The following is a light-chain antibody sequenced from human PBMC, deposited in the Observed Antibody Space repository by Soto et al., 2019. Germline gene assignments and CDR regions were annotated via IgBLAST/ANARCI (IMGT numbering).Light chain of an antibody. Sequence: QSALTQPASVSGSPGQSITISCTGTRSDIGAYNFVSWYQQHPGEVPKLILYDVNVRPSGVSSRFSGSKSGNTASLTISGLQAEDEADYYRSSWTTSTTMIFGGWTQVTFL. CDR2: DVN. CDR3: SSWTTSTTMI. V-gene: IGLV2-14*03. CDR1: RSDIGAYNF. J-gene: IGLJ2*01.